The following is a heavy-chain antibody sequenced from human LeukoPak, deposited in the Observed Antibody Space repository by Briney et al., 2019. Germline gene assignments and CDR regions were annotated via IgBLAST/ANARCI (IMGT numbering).Heavy chain of an antibody. J-gene: IGHJ4*02. D-gene: IGHD2-2*02. V-gene: IGHV4-61*02. CDR3: ASTYQPLLYPEY. Sequence: SETLSLTCTVSGGSISSGSYYWSWIRQPAGKGLEWIGRIYTSGSTNYNPSLKSRVTISVDTSKNQFSLKLSSVTAADTAVYYCASTYQPLLYPEYWGQGTLVTVSS. CDR1: GGSISSGSYY. CDR2: IYTSGST.